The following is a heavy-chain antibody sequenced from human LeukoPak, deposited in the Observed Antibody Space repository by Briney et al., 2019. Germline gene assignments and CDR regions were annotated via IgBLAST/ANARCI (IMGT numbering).Heavy chain of an antibody. CDR2: IKKDGTKK. Sequence: PGGSLRLSCAASGFTFSGHWMSWVRQAPGKGLEWVAKIKKDGTKKYYMDSMRGRFTISRDNAKNSLYLQMNSLRSEDTALYYCAKTIAVAGTSIWFDPWGQGTLVTVSS. CDR1: GFTFSGHW. CDR3: AKTIAVAGTSIWFDP. J-gene: IGHJ5*02. V-gene: IGHV3-7*03. D-gene: IGHD6-19*01.